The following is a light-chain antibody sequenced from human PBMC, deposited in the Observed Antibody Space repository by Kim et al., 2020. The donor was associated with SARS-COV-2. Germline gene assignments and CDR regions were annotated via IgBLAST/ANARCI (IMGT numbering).Light chain of an antibody. J-gene: IGKJ4*01. CDR1: QSVRSNY. CDR3: QQYGSSPLT. CDR2: GAS. V-gene: IGKV3-20*01. Sequence: EIVLTQSPGTPSLSPGERATLSCRASQSVRSNYLTWYQQKPGQAPRLLIYGASSRATGIPDRFSGTGSGTDFTLIISRLEPEDFAVYYCQQYGSSPLTFGGGTKVDIK.